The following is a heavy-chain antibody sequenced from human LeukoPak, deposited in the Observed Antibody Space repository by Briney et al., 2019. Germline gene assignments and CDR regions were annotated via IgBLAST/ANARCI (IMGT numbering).Heavy chain of an antibody. J-gene: IGHJ6*03. Sequence: SSETLSLTCAVSGGSISSSNWWSWVRQPPGKGLEWIGETYHSGSTNYNPSLKGRVTISVDKSKNQFSLKLSSVTAADTAVYSCARVGYSIRRNYFYYYMDVWGKGTTVTISS. CDR3: ARVGYSIRRNYFYYYMDV. CDR2: TYHSGST. V-gene: IGHV4-4*02. D-gene: IGHD6-13*01. CDR1: GGSISSSNW.